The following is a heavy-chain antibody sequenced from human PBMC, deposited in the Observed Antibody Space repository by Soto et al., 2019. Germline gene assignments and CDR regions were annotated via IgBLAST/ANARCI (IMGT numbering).Heavy chain of an antibody. CDR1: GFTFRNYG. D-gene: IGHD5-12*01. CDR3: ARDRSGYDQTPDY. CDR2: IWYDGNNK. J-gene: IGHJ4*02. Sequence: PGGSLRLSCEPSGFTFRNYGMHWVRQAPGKGLEWVAVIWYDGNNKYYADSVKGRFTISRDNSKNTLYLQMSSLRAEDTAVYYCARDRSGYDQTPDYWGQGTLVTVSS. V-gene: IGHV3-33*01.